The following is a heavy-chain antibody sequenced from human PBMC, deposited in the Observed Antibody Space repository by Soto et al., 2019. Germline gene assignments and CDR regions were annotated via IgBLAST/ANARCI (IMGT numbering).Heavy chain of an antibody. Sequence: QVQLQESGPGLVRPSQTLSLTCAVSGDSISSSDYFWSWIRQPPGKGLEWIGYIYYSGNTYFPPSLQSRITKSLHVSQNHVPLKLTFVTAAETAVYFCARGAYNISSSFFGSWGQGTMVPSPQ. CDR2: IYYSGNT. CDR1: GDSISSSDYF. J-gene: IGHJ4*02. CDR3: ARGAYNISSSFFGS. V-gene: IGHV4-30-4*01. D-gene: IGHD6-6*01.